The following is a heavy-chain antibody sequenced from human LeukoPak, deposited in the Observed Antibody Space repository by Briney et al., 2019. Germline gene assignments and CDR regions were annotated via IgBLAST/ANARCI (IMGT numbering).Heavy chain of an antibody. CDR3: AXXXXXYXDSSGYYTDDY. CDR2: ISAYNGNT. Sequence: ASVKVSCKASGYTFTSYGISWVRQAPGQGLEWMGWISAYNGNTNYAQKLQGRVTMTTDTSTSTAYMELRSLRSDDTAVYYCAXXXXXYXDSSGYYTDDYWGQGTLVTVSS. D-gene: IGHD3-22*01. J-gene: IGHJ4*02. CDR1: GYTFTSYG. V-gene: IGHV1-18*01.